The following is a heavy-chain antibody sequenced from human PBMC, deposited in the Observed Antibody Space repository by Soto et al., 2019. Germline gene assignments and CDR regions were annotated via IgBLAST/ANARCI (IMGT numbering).Heavy chain of an antibody. V-gene: IGHV4-31*03. CDR1: GGSISSGGYY. J-gene: IGHJ4*02. CDR3: ARGRTSSPTPGDY. CDR2: IYYSGST. Sequence: QVQLQESGPGLEKPSQTLSLNCTVYGGSISSGGYYWSWIRQHPGKGLEWIGYIYYSGSTYYNPSLKCRVTISVDTSKNQFSLKLSSVTAADTAVYYCARGRTSSPTPGDYWGQGTLVTVSS. D-gene: IGHD2-2*01.